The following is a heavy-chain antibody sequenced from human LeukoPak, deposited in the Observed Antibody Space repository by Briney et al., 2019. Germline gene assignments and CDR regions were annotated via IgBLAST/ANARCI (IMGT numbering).Heavy chain of an antibody. J-gene: IGHJ4*02. D-gene: IGHD2-21*02. V-gene: IGHV1-2*02. CDR1: GYTFTGYY. CDR3: ASKKKNCGGDCLPFDY. CDR2: INPNSGGP. Sequence: EASVKGSCKASGYTFTGYYMHWVRQAPGQGLEWMGWINPNSGGPNYAQKFQGRVTMTRDTSISTAYMELSRLRSDDTAVYYCASKKKNCGGDCLPFDYWGQGPLVTVSS.